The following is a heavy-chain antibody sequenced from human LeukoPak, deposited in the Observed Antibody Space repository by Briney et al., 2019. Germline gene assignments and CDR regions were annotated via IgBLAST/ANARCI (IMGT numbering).Heavy chain of an antibody. V-gene: IGHV1-69*06. CDR2: IIPMFTTA. CDR3: ARWMDWYFDL. Sequence: SVKVSCKASGGTFTSLSINWVRQAPGQGLEWVGGIIPMFTTANYAPKFQDRVTITADKSTTTVYMELRSLKSADTAVYYCARWMDWYFDLWGRGTLVTVSS. J-gene: IGHJ2*01. CDR1: GGTFTSLS. D-gene: IGHD2-2*03.